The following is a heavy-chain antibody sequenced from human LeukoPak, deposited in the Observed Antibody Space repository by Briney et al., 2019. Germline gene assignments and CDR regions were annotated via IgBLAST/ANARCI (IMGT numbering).Heavy chain of an antibody. V-gene: IGHV3-30*02. CDR1: GFTFSSYG. J-gene: IGHJ4*02. D-gene: IGHD5-18*01. CDR3: AKDRNGYSSTFDY. Sequence: GGSLRLSCAASGFTFSSYGMHWIRQAPDKRLEWVAFIRYDGSNKNSADSVKGRFTISRDNSMNTLFLQMNSLRPEDTAVYYCAKDRNGYSSTFDYWGQGTLVTVSS. CDR2: IRYDGSNK.